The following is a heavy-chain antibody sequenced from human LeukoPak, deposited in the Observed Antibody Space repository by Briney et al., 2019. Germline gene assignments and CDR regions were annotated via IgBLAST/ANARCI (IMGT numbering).Heavy chain of an antibody. Sequence: VASVKVSCKASGGTFSSYAISWVRQAPGQGREWMGRIIPIFGTANYAQKFQGRVTITTDESTSTAYMELSSLRSEDTAVYYCARDLYCGGDCYSWFDYWGQGTLVTVSS. D-gene: IGHD2-21*02. V-gene: IGHV1-69*05. J-gene: IGHJ4*02. CDR1: GGTFSSYA. CDR3: ARDLYCGGDCYSWFDY. CDR2: IIPIFGTA.